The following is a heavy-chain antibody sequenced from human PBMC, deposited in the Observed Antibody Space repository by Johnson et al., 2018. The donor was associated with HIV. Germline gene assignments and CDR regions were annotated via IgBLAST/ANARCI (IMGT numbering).Heavy chain of an antibody. D-gene: IGHD1-1*01. CDR3: ARREGTTGTFSAFDI. J-gene: IGHJ3*02. CDR2: INWNGGST. Sequence: VQLVESGGGVVQPGGSLRLSCAASGFSVSASYMSWLRQAPGKALEWVSGINWNGGSTGYADSVNGRFTISRDNAKNSLYLQMNSLRAEDTALYYCARREGTTGTFSAFDIWGQGTMVTVSS. V-gene: IGHV3-20*04. CDR1: GFSVSASY.